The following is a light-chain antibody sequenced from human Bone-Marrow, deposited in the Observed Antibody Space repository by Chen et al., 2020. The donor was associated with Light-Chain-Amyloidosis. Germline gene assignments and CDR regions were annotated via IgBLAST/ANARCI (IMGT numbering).Light chain of an antibody. V-gene: IGLV1-47*01. J-gene: IGLJ2*01. CDR2: RNS. CDR1: SSNIGNNH. CDR3: ATWDDRLSARV. Sequence: QSVLTQPPSASGTPGQRVTISCSGSSSNIGNNHVYWYQQLPGTAPKLVIYRNSQRPSGVPDRFSGSKSDTSASLAISGLRSEDEADFYCATWDDRLSARVFGGGTKLTVL.